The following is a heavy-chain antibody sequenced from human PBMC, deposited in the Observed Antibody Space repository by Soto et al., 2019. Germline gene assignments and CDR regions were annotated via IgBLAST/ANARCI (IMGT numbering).Heavy chain of an antibody. D-gene: IGHD3-22*01. J-gene: IGHJ4*02. CDR1: GFTFSNAW. CDR2: IKSKTDGGTT. Sequence: LRLSCAASGFTFSNAWMNWVRQAPGKGLEWVGRIKSKTDGGTTDYAAPVKGRFTISRDDSKNTLYLQMNSLKTEDTAVYYCTTGTTYYYDSSGYYYFDYWGQGTLVTVSS. CDR3: TTGTTYYYDSSGYYYFDY. V-gene: IGHV3-15*07.